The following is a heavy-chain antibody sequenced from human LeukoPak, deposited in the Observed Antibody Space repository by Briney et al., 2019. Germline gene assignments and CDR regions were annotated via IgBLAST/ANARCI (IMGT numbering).Heavy chain of an antibody. CDR3: ASGGWLYFDY. CDR2: IYYSGST. Sequence: PSETLSLTCTDSGGSVSSGSYYWSWIRQPPGKGLEWIGYIYYSGSTNYNPSLKGRVTISVDTSKNQFSLKLSSVTAADTAVYYCASGGWLYFDYWGQGTLDTVSS. V-gene: IGHV4-61*01. CDR1: GGSVSSGSYY. J-gene: IGHJ4*02. D-gene: IGHD6-19*01.